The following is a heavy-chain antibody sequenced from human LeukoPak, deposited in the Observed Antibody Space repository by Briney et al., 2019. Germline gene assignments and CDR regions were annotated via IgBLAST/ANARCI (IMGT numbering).Heavy chain of an antibody. J-gene: IGHJ4*02. Sequence: VASVKVSCKASGYTFSKYSINWVRQAPGQGLEWMGWISGYNGKTNYAQKLQDRVTMTTDTSTSTAYMELRSLRSDDTAVYYCVLLWFGESLDYWGQGTLVTVSS. V-gene: IGHV1-18*01. CDR3: VLLWFGESLDY. CDR2: ISGYNGKT. D-gene: IGHD3-10*01. CDR1: GYTFSKYS.